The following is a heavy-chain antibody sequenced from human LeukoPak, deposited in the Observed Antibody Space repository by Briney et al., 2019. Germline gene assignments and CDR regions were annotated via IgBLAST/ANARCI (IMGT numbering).Heavy chain of an antibody. CDR1: GFTFSSYG. D-gene: IGHD6-13*01. CDR2: IRYDGSNK. J-gene: IGHJ5*02. V-gene: IGHV3-30*02. Sequence: PGGSLRLSCAASGFTFSSYGMHWVRQAPGKGLEWVAFIRYDGSNKYYADSVKGRFTISRDNSKNTLYLQMNSLRAEDTAVCYCAKDGEFYSSSWYDGWFDPWGQGTLVTVSS. CDR3: AKDGEFYSSSWYDGWFDP.